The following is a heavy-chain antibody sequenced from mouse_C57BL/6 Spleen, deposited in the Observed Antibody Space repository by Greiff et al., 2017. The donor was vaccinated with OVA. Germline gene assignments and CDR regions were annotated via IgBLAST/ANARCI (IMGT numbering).Heavy chain of an antibody. CDR2: ISSGSSTI. J-gene: IGHJ4*01. V-gene: IGHV5-17*01. CDR1: GFPFSDYG. D-gene: IGHD1-1*01. CDR3: ARPGGRDAMDY. Sequence: EVNVVESGGGLVKPGGSLKLSCAASGFPFSDYGMHWVRQAPEKGLEWVAYISSGSSTIYYADTVKGRFTISRDNAKNTLFLQMTSLRSEDTAMYYCARPGGRDAMDYWGQGTSVTVSS.